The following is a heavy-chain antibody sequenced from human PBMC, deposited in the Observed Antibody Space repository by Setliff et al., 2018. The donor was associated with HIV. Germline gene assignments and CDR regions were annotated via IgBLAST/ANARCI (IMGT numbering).Heavy chain of an antibody. Sequence: GGSLRLSCAASGFTFTGYWMHWVRQAPGKGLLWVSRINTDGSDKYYADSVKGRFTISRDNSKNTLYLQMNSLRTEDTAVYYCAKNARDYYYYYMDVWGKGTTVTVSS. J-gene: IGHJ6*03. CDR2: INTDGSDK. CDR1: GFTFTGYW. CDR3: AKNARDYYYYYMDV. V-gene: IGHV3-74*01.